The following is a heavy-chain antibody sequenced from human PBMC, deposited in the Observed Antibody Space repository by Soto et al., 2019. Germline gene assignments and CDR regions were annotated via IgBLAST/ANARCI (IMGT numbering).Heavy chain of an antibody. J-gene: IGHJ4*02. Sequence: QVQLVQSGAEVKKPGASVKVSCKASGYTFTSYGISWVRQAPGQGLEWMGWISSYNGNTNYAQKLQDRVTMTTDTSTSTPYLELRSLRSDDTAVYYCARVPAGSPSSRTYFDYWGQATLVTVSS. V-gene: IGHV1-18*01. CDR3: ARVPAGSPSSRTYFDY. CDR2: ISSYNGNT. D-gene: IGHD1-1*01. CDR1: GYTFTSYG.